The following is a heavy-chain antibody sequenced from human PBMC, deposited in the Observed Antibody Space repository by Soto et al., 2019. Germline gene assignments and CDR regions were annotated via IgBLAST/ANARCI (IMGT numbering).Heavy chain of an antibody. CDR3: ARVRQGCSANNCYFDP. CDR2: VHISGHS. D-gene: IGHD1-1*01. Sequence: SETLSLTCAVSGDSINSSHWWNCVRQSPDKGLEWIAEVHISGHSNYNPSLRSRVSVSIDSSKNQFYLNLNSVTAADTAIYYCARVRQGCSANNCYFDPWGQGTQVTVSS. V-gene: IGHV4-4*02. J-gene: IGHJ5*01. CDR1: GDSINSSHW.